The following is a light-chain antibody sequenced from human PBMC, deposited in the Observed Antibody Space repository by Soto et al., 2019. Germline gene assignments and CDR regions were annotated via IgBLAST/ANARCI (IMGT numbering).Light chain of an antibody. CDR2: EVT. CDR3: SSYTSATTRV. J-gene: IGLJ1*01. Sequence: QSALTQPASVSGSPGQSITISCTGTSSDIGGYNYVSWYQQHPGKAPQLMIYEVTNRPSGISSRFFGSKSGNTASLTISGRQAEDEADYYCSSYTSATTRVFGTGTKLTVL. CDR1: SSDIGGYNY. V-gene: IGLV2-14*01.